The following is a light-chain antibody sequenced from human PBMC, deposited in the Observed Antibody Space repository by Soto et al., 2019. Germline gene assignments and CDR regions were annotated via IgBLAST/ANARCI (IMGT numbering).Light chain of an antibody. CDR3: QQYESSPYT. CDR1: QSVSSY. Sequence: EIVLTQSPGTLSLSPGERASLSCGASQSVSSYLAWYQQKPGQAPRLVIYGASKRATDIPDRVSGSGSATDFTLTISRLEPEDFAVYYCQQYESSPYTFGQGTKLEIK. CDR2: GAS. V-gene: IGKV3-20*01. J-gene: IGKJ2*01.